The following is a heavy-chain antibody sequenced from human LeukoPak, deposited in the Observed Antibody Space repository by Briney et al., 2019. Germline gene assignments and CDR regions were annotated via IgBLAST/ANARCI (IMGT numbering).Heavy chain of an antibody. CDR2: IYYNGST. D-gene: IGHD2-21*01. J-gene: IGHJ6*02. CDR3: ARDAEWDCDGGTCYSHYGMDV. V-gene: IGHV4-59*01. CDR1: GASISTYY. Sequence: KPSETLSLTCTVSGASISTYYWSWIRQPPGKGLEWIGYIYYNGSTNYNPSLKSRVTISVDTSKNHFSLKLSSVTAADTAVYYCARDAEWDCDGGTCYSHYGMDVWGQGTTVTVSS.